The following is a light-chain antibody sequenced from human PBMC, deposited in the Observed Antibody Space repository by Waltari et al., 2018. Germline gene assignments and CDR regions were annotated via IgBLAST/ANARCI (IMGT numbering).Light chain of an antibody. V-gene: IGKV3-20*01. CDR1: HSSRSIA. CDR3: QQDGGSPPLT. J-gene: IGKJ4*01. Sequence: EIVLTQSPGTLSLSPGERATLSCRASHSSRSIALAWYQQKPGQATQLLIDGASSRATGIPDRFSGSGSGTDFTLTISRLEPEDFAVYYCQQDGGSPPLTFGGGTKVEIK. CDR2: GAS.